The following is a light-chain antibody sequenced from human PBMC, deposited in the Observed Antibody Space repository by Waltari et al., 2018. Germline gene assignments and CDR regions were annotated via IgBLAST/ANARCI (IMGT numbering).Light chain of an antibody. Sequence: DIQMTQSPSSVSASVGDRVIITCRASQVINNWLAWYQQKPGKAPKLLIYGASVLQSGVPSRFSGSGSGTDFTLTISNLQLEDFATYFCQQGDSFPPTFGQGTKVEV. V-gene: IGKV1-12*01. CDR2: GAS. J-gene: IGKJ1*01. CDR1: QVINNW. CDR3: QQGDSFPPT.